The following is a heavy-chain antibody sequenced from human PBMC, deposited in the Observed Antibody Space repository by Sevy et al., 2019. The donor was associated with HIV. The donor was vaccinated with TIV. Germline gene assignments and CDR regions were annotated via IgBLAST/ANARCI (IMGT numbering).Heavy chain of an antibody. Sequence: SETLSLTCAVYGGSFSGYYWSWIRQPPGKGLEWIGEINHSGSTNYNPSLKSRVTISVDTSKNQLSLKLSSVTAADTAVYYCARGAYCSSTSCLYYYYGMDVWGQGTTVTVSS. CDR2: INHSGST. CDR3: ARGAYCSSTSCLYYYYGMDV. J-gene: IGHJ6*02. D-gene: IGHD2-2*01. V-gene: IGHV4-34*01. CDR1: GGSFSGYY.